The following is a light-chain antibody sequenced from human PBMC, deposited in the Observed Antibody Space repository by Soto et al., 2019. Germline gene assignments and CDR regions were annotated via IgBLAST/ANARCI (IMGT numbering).Light chain of an antibody. V-gene: IGLV2-14*01. Sequence: QSALTQPASVSGSPGQSSTISCSGTSSDIGAYDYVSCYQQHSGRAPKLIVYEVTNRPSGVSDRFSGSKSGNTASLSISGLQSEDEADYYCTSYTTLNTYIFGTGTKVTVL. CDR3: TSYTTLNTYI. CDR2: EVT. CDR1: SSDIGAYDY. J-gene: IGLJ1*01.